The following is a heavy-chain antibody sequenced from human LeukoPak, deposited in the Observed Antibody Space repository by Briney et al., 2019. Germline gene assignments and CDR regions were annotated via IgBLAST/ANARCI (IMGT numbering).Heavy chain of an antibody. CDR2: IYYSGST. CDR3: ARDRGIGDYYHYYFDY. D-gene: IGHD4-17*01. J-gene: IGHJ4*02. CDR1: GGSISNYY. V-gene: IGHV4-59*01. Sequence: SETLSLTCTVSGGSISNYYCSWVRQPPGKGLEWIGYIYYSGSTKYNPSLKSRVTISIDTSKNQFSLKLSSVTAADTAVYYCARDRGIGDYYHYYFDYWGQGTLVTASS.